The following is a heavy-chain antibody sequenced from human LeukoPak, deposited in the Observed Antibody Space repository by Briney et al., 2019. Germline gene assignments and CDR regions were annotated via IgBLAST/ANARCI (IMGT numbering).Heavy chain of an antibody. CDR2: IYYRGDI. V-gene: IGHV4-59*12. CDR1: DGSIRTYY. CDR3: ARGRWAGNQFDY. D-gene: IGHD1-14*01. J-gene: IGHJ4*02. Sequence: SETLSLTCSVSDGSIRTYYWSWIRQSPGQGLEWIGNIYYRGDINYNPSLKSRVIISIDTSKNQFSLKLSSVTAADTAVYYCARGRWAGNQFDYWGQGTLVTVSS.